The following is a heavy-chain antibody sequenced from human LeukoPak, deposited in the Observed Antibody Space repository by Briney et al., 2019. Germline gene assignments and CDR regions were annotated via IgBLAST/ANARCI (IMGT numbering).Heavy chain of an antibody. V-gene: IGHV3-7*04. CDR3: ARDDTYYDGSFYYDKFDY. CDR2: VNQDGTKI. J-gene: IGHJ4*02. D-gene: IGHD3-22*01. Sequence: GSLRLSCAASGFPFSNYWMTWVRQAPGRGLEWVANVNQDGTKINYVDSVKGRFTISRDNAKNSLFLQVNSLRAEDTAVYFCARDDTYYDGSFYYDKFDYWGQGTLVTVSS. CDR1: GFPFSNYW.